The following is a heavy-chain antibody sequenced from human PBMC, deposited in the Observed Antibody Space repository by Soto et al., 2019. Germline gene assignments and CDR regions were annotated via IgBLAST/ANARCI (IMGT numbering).Heavy chain of an antibody. D-gene: IGHD1-20*01. CDR3: AKDSGCVNNACAYDP. Sequence: KPGGSLRLSCAGSGFSFSDYTMNWVRQAPGKGLEWVSSISRGSDYIFYADTVKGRFTISRDNARNSLYLQMSSLRAEDTAVYYCAKDSGCVNNACAYDPWGQGTLVTVSS. V-gene: IGHV3-21*01. CDR2: ISRGSDYI. CDR1: GFSFSDYT. J-gene: IGHJ5*02.